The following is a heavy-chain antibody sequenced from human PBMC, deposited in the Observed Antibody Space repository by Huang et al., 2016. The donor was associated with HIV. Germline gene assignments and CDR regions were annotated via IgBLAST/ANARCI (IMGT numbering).Heavy chain of an antibody. CDR2: SSASYGDT. J-gene: IGHJ6*02. Sequence: QVQLVQSGAEVKKPGASVKVSCRASGYTFISYGITWLRQAPGQGLEWMGWSSASYGDTNYAQQFQGRVTMTTDTATNTVYMEVRSLRSDDTAVYYCARDLGTTVVPDGMDVWGQGTTVTVSS. CDR1: GYTFISYG. V-gene: IGHV1-18*04. D-gene: IGHD4-17*01. CDR3: ARDLGTTVVPDGMDV.